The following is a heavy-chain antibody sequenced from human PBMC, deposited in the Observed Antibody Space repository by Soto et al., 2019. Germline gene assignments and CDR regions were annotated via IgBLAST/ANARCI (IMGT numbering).Heavy chain of an antibody. Sequence: PSETLSLTCTVSGGSISSSSYYWGWIRQPPGKGLEWIGSIYYSGSTYYNPSLKSRVTISVDTSRNQFPLKLSSVTAADTAVYYCARHRVAGRNFDYWGQGTLVTISS. CDR3: ARHRVAGRNFDY. J-gene: IGHJ4*02. V-gene: IGHV4-39*01. D-gene: IGHD6-19*01. CDR1: GGSISSSSYY. CDR2: IYYSGST.